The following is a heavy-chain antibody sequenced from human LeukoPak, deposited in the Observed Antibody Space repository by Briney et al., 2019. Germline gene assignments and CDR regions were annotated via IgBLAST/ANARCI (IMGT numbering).Heavy chain of an antibody. Sequence: PSETLSLTCTVSGGSISSYYWSWIRQPAGKGLEWIGRIYTSGSTNYNPSLKSRVTISVDTSKNQFSLKLSSVTAADTAVYYCARGFLNLYYFSPNFDYWGQGTLVTVSS. CDR2: IYTSGST. D-gene: IGHD3-10*01. CDR1: GGSISSYY. CDR3: ARGFLNLYYFSPNFDY. J-gene: IGHJ4*02. V-gene: IGHV4-4*07.